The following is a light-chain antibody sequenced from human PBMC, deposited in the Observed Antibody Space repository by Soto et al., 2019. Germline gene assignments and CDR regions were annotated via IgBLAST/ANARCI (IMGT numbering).Light chain of an antibody. J-gene: IGLJ3*02. CDR3: SSYVVSYNWV. CDR2: LVS. Sequence: QSVLTQPPSASGSPGQSVTISCTGTRSDVGAYDYVSWFQQHPGKAPKLIIYLVSKRPSGVPDRFSGSKSGNTASLTVSGLQAEDEADYYCSSYVVSYNWVFGGGTKLTVL. V-gene: IGLV2-8*01. CDR1: RSDVGAYDY.